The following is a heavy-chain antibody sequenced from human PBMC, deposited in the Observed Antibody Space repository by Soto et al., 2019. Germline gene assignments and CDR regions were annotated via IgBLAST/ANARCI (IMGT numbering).Heavy chain of an antibody. CDR2: IIPILGIA. CDR1: GGTFSSYT. Sequence: SVKVSCKASGGTFSSYTISWVRKAPGQGLEWMGRIIPILGIANYAQKFQGRVTITADKSTSTAYMELSSLRSEDTAVYYCARDNCSGGSCYTTNWFDPWGPVNLVTVSA. CDR3: ARDNCSGGSCYTTNWFDP. J-gene: IGHJ5*02. D-gene: IGHD2-15*01. V-gene: IGHV1-69*02.